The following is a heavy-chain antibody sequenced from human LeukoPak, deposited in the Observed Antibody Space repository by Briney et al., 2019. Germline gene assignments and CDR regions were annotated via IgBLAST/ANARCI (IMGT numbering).Heavy chain of an antibody. CDR3: ARDQHGPLDY. D-gene: IGHD2-8*01. CDR2: ISYDGSNK. Sequence: GGSLRLSCAASGFTFSSYAMHWVRQAQGKGLEWVAVISYDGSNKYYADSVKGRFTISRDNSKNTLYLQMNSLRAEDTAVYYCARDQHGPLDYWGQGTLVTVSS. V-gene: IGHV3-30*04. J-gene: IGHJ4*02. CDR1: GFTFSSYA.